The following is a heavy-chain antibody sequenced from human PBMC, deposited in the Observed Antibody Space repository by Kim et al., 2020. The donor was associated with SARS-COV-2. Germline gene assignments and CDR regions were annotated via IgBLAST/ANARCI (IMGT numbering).Heavy chain of an antibody. Sequence: NDDTNYAQKFQGRVIMTTDKSTSTAYMELRSLRSDDTALYYCAGEGLFDYWGQGTLVTVAS. D-gene: IGHD4-17*01. CDR3: AGEGLFDY. V-gene: IGHV1-18*01. CDR2: NDDT. J-gene: IGHJ4*02.